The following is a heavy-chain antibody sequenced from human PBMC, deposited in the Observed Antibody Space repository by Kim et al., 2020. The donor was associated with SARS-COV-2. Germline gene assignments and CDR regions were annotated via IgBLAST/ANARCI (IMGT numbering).Heavy chain of an antibody. CDR1: GFTFSSYD. CDR2: IGTAGDT. J-gene: IGHJ6*02. Sequence: GGSLRLSCAASGFTFSSYDMHWVRQATGKGLEWVSAIGTAGDTYYPGSVKGRFTISRENAKNSLYLQMNSLRAGDTAVYYCARALRQGYCSGGSCYGYHIYYYYGMDVWGQGTTVTVSS. CDR3: ARALRQGYCSGGSCYGYHIYYYYGMDV. D-gene: IGHD2-15*01. V-gene: IGHV3-13*01.